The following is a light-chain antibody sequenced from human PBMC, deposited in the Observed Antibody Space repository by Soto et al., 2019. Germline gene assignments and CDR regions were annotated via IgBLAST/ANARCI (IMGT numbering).Light chain of an antibody. Sequence: EVVLTQSPVTLSLSPGERATLSCRASQSFRGLLAWYQQKPGQAPRLLIYDAYNRATGIPPRFSGSESGTDCTLTISSLEPEDSAVYYCQQRHMWPITFGQGTRLEIK. CDR1: QSFRGL. V-gene: IGKV3-11*01. CDR3: QQRHMWPIT. J-gene: IGKJ5*01. CDR2: DAY.